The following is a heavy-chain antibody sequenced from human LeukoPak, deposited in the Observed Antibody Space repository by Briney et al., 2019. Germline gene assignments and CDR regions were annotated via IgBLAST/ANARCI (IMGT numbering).Heavy chain of an antibody. V-gene: IGHV3-30*04. D-gene: IGHD2-21*02. CDR1: EFTFSIYA. J-gene: IGHJ4*02. Sequence: GGSLRLSCAASEFTFSIYAMHWVRQAPGKGLEWVAVISYDGSNKYYADSVKGRFTISRDNSKNTLYLQMNSLRAEDTAVYYCAKDLRLACGGDCYVFDYWGQGTLVTVSS. CDR3: AKDLRLACGGDCYVFDY. CDR2: ISYDGSNK.